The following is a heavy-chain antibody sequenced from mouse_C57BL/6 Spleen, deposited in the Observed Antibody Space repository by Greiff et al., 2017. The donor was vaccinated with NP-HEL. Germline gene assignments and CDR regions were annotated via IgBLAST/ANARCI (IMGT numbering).Heavy chain of an antibody. Sequence: QVQLQQPGAELVKPGASVKMSCKASGYTFTSYWITWVKQRPGQGLEWIGDIYPGSGSTNYNEKFKSKATLTVDTSSSTAYMQLSSLTSEDSAVYYCARLVSYDYDVGAMDYWGQGTSVTVSA. J-gene: IGHJ4*01. CDR2: IYPGSGST. V-gene: IGHV1-55*01. CDR1: GYTFTSYW. CDR3: ARLVSYDYDVGAMDY. D-gene: IGHD2-4*01.